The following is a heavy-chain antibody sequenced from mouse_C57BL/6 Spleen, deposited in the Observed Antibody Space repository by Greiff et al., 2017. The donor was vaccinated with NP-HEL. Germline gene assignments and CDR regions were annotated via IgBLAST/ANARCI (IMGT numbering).Heavy chain of an antibody. Sequence: QVQLKESGAELVKPGASVKISCKASGYAFSSYWMNWVKQRPGKGLEWIGQIYPGDGDTNYNGKFKGKATLTADKSSSTAYMQLSSLTSEDSAVYFCATPQASFSWFAYWGQGTLVTVSA. CDR3: ATPQASFSWFAY. V-gene: IGHV1-80*01. CDR1: GYAFSSYW. CDR2: IYPGDGDT. D-gene: IGHD3-2*02. J-gene: IGHJ3*01.